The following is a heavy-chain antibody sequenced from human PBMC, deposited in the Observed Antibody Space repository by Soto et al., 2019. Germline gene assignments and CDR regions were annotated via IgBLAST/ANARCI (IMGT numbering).Heavy chain of an antibody. CDR3: ARRVAAAGHNWFDP. V-gene: IGHV5-10-1*01. D-gene: IGHD6-13*01. J-gene: IGHJ5*02. CDR2: IDPSDSYT. Sequence: LGESLKISCKASGYNFNTYWISWVRQMPEKGLEWMGTIDPSDSYTNYSPSFQGHVTISVDKSISTAYLQWSSLKTSDTAIYYCARRVAAAGHNWFDPWGPGTLVTVSS. CDR1: GYNFNTYW.